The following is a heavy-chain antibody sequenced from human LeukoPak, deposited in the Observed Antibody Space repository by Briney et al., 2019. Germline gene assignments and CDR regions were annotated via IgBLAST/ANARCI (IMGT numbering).Heavy chain of an antibody. CDR3: ARERGYSFGYSDY. Sequence: PGGSLRLSCAASGFTFSSYNINWVRQAPGKGLEWVSSISSSSTYMYYADSVKGRFTISRDNAKNSLYLQMNSLRAEDTAVYYCARERGYSFGYSDYWGQGTLVAVSP. V-gene: IGHV3-21*01. D-gene: IGHD5-18*01. CDR1: GFTFSSYN. J-gene: IGHJ4*02. CDR2: ISSSSTYM.